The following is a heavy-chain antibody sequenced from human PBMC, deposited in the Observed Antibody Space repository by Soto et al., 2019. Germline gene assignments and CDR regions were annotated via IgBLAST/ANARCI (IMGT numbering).Heavy chain of an antibody. CDR1: GFTFSSYG. D-gene: IGHD3-10*01. J-gene: IGHJ6*02. CDR2: IWYDGSNK. V-gene: IGHV3-33*01. Sequence: PGGSLRLSCAASGFTFSSYGRHWVRQAPGKGLEWVAVIWYDGSNKYYADSVKGRFTISRDNSKNTLYLQMNSLRAEDTAVYYCAREEITMVRGLDYGMDVWGQGTTVTVSS. CDR3: AREEITMVRGLDYGMDV.